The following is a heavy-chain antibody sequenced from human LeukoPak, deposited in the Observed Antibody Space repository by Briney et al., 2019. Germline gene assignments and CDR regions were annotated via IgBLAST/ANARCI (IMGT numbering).Heavy chain of an antibody. D-gene: IGHD2-2*02. Sequence: GGSLRLSCAASGFTFSSYAMSWVRQAPGKGLEWVSAISGSGGSTYYADSVKGRFTISRDNSKNTLYLQMNSLRAEDTAVYYRAKSTERLLYSLEIDYWGQGTLVTVSS. CDR3: AKSTERLLYSLEIDY. J-gene: IGHJ4*02. CDR1: GFTFSSYA. CDR2: ISGSGGST. V-gene: IGHV3-23*01.